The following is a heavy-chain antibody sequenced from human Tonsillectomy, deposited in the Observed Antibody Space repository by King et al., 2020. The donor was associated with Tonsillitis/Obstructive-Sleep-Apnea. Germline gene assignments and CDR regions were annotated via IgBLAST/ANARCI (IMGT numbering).Heavy chain of an antibody. CDR1: GFTFSRYG. V-gene: IGHV3-33*01. CDR2: IWYDGSNK. Sequence: QLVQSGGGVVQPGRSLRLSCSASGFTFSRYGMHWVRQAPGKGLEWVAVIWYDGSNKYYADSVKGRFTISRYNSKNTLYLQMNSLRAEDTAVYYCASQYCSSTSCYYYYWGQGTLVTVSS. CDR3: ASQYCSSTSCYYYY. D-gene: IGHD2-2*01. J-gene: IGHJ4*02.